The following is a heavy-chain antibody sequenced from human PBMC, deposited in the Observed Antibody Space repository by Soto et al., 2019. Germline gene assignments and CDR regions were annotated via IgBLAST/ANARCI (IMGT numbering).Heavy chain of an antibody. V-gene: IGHV4-31*03. J-gene: IGHJ3*02. CDR3: ARTKIAVAGTYAFDI. Sequence: QVQLQESGPGLVKPSQTLSLTCTVSGGSISSGGYYWSWIRQHPGKGLEWIGYIYYSGSTYYNPSLKSRVTISVDTSKNQSSLKLSSVTAADTAVYYCARTKIAVAGTYAFDIWGQGTMVTVSS. D-gene: IGHD6-19*01. CDR2: IYYSGST. CDR1: GGSISSGGYY.